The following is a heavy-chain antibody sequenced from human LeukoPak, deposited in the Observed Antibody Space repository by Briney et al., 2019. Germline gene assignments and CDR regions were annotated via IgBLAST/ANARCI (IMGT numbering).Heavy chain of an antibody. D-gene: IGHD3-9*01. J-gene: IGHJ3*02. CDR1: GGSISSFY. Sequence: SETLSLTCTVSGGSISSFYWNWLRQPPGKGLEWIGYIDYSGATNYNPSLKSRVTISVDTSKNQFSLKVYSVTAADTAVYYCARDDGGAFDVSDMGGQGTMVTVSS. V-gene: IGHV4-59*01. CDR2: IDYSGAT. CDR3: ARDDGGAFDVSDM.